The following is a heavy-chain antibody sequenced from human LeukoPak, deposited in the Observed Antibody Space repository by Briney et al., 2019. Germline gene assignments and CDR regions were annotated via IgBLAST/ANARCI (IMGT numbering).Heavy chain of an antibody. V-gene: IGHV1-18*01. CDR3: ARDPGGGLYSSGWYPPYFDY. D-gene: IGHD6-19*01. J-gene: IGHJ4*02. CDR2: INPNNGDT. CDR1: NYTFTTFD. Sequence: GASVKVSCKASNYTFTTFDINWVRQAPGQGLEWMGRINPNNGDTKFAQKFRDRVTLTTDKSTSTAYMQLRGLRSDDTAVYYCARDPGGGLYSSGWYPPYFDYWGQGTRVTVSS.